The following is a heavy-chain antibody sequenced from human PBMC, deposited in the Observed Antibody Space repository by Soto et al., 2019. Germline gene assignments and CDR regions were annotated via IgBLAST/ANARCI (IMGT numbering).Heavy chain of an antibody. D-gene: IGHD2-21*02. CDR2: IYTGGTI. CDR1: GFTVSGNY. V-gene: IGHV3-66*01. Sequence: GGSLRLSCAASGFTVSGNYMSWVRQAPGKGLEWVSVIYTGGTIYYADSVEGRFTISRDNSKNTLYLQMNSLRAEDTAVYYCARVLSGGDWGKTMDVWGQGTTVTVSS. CDR3: ARVLSGGDWGKTMDV. J-gene: IGHJ6*02.